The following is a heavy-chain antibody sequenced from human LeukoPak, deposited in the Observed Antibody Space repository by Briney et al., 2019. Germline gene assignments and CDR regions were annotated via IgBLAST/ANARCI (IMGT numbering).Heavy chain of an antibody. CDR3: ARGNIELWFGELLSQNQYYFDY. Sequence: SQTLSLTCAISGDSVSSNSAAWNWIRQSPSRGLEWLGRTYYRSKWYNDYAVSVKSRITINPDTSKNQFSLQLNSVTPEDTAVYYCARGNIELWFGELLSQNQYYFDYWGQGTLVTVSS. V-gene: IGHV6-1*01. J-gene: IGHJ4*02. CDR1: GDSVSSNSAA. D-gene: IGHD3-10*01. CDR2: TYYRSKWYN.